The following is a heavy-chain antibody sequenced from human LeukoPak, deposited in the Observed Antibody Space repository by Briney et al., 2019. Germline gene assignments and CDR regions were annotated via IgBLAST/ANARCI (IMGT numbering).Heavy chain of an antibody. Sequence: SETLSLTCTVSGGSISSGDYYWSWIRQPPGKGLEWIGYIYYSGSTYYNPSLKSRVTISVDTSKNQFSLRLRSVTAADTAVYYCAKDGDRGFDRWGQGTMVTVSS. CDR1: GGSISSGDYY. D-gene: IGHD3-10*01. V-gene: IGHV4-30-4*01. J-gene: IGHJ5*02. CDR3: AKDGDRGFDR. CDR2: IYYSGST.